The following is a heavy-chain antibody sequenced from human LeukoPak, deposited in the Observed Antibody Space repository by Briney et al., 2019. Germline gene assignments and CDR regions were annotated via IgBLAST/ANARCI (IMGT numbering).Heavy chain of an antibody. Sequence: SETLSLTCTVSGGSISSYYWSWIRQPPGKGLEWIGYIYYSGSTNYNPSLKSRVTISVDTSKNQFSLKLSSVTAADTAVYYCARSGYYYDSLDYWGQGALSPSPQ. D-gene: IGHD3-22*01. V-gene: IGHV4-59*08. CDR3: ARSGYYYDSLDY. CDR1: GGSISSYY. CDR2: IYYSGST. J-gene: IGHJ4*02.